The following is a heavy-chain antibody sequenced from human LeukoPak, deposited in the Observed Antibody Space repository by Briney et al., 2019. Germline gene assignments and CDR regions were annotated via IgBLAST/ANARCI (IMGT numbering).Heavy chain of an antibody. J-gene: IGHJ4*02. CDR2: MNPNSGNT. D-gene: IGHD4-17*01. CDR3: AREGPVRYYFDY. Sequence: AASVKVSCKASGGTFSSYAINWVRQATGQGLEWMGWMNPNSGNTGYAQKFQGRVTMTRNTSISTAYMELSRLRSDDTAVYYCAREGPVRYYFDYWGQGTLVTVSS. CDR1: GGTFSSYA. V-gene: IGHV1-8*02.